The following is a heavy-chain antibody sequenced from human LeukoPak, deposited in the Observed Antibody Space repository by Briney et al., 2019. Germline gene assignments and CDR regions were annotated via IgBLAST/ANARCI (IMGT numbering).Heavy chain of an antibody. J-gene: IGHJ3*02. CDR2: IIPIFGTA. V-gene: IGHV1-69*05. Sequence: ASVKVSCRASGGTFSSYAISWVRQAPGQGLEWMGRIIPIFGTANYAQKFQGRVTITTDESTSTAYMELSSLRSEDTAAYYCARELWELLRNDAFDIWGQGTMVTVSS. D-gene: IGHD1-26*01. CDR1: GGTFSSYA. CDR3: ARELWELLRNDAFDI.